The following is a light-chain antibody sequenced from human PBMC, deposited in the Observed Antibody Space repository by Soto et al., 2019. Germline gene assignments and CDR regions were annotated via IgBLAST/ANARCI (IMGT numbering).Light chain of an antibody. CDR3: AAWDDSLNGVV. Sequence: QSVLTQPPSASGTPGQMVTISCSGSSSTIESNTVNWYQQLPGTAPKLLIYTSNQRPSGVPDRFSGSKSGTSASLAISGLQSEDEADYYCAAWDDSLNGVVFGGGTKVTVL. CDR1: SSTIESNT. V-gene: IGLV1-44*01. J-gene: IGLJ2*01. CDR2: TSN.